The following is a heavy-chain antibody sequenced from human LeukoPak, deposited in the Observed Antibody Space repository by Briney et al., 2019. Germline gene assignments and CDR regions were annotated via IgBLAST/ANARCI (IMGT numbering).Heavy chain of an antibody. CDR1: AGSISSSTYY. CDR3: ARLGVWGVTTDY. V-gene: IGHV4-39*01. CDR2: FYYSGST. D-gene: IGHD1-26*01. J-gene: IGHJ4*02. Sequence: SETLSLTCTVSAGSISSSTYYWGWIRQPPGKGLEWIGSFYYSGSTYYNPSLKSRVTISVDTSNNQSSLKLSSVTAADTAVYYCARLGVWGVTTDYWGQGTLVTVSS.